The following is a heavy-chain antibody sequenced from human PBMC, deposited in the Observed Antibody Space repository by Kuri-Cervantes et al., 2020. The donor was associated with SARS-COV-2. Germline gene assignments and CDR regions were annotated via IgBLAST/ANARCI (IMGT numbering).Heavy chain of an antibody. CDR2: VYHTGHT. Sequence: SETLSLTCTVSGGSINSGAFYWSWIRQLPGKGLEWIGYVYHTGHTYYNPPLKSRVTISMDTSKNQFSLKPTSVTAADTAVHYCAREQLIPAAFDFWGQGTLVTVSS. CDR3: AREQLIPAAFDF. J-gene: IGHJ4*02. V-gene: IGHV4-31*03. D-gene: IGHD6-13*01. CDR1: GGSINSGAFY.